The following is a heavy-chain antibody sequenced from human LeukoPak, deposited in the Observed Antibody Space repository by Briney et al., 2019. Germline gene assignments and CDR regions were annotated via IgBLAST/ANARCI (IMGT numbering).Heavy chain of an antibody. J-gene: IGHJ2*01. CDR1: GYIFTSYY. Sequence: ASVKVSCKASGYIFTSYYIHWVRQAPGQGLEWMGIINPSGGSTSYAQRFQGRVAMTRDTSTSALYMELSSLRSEDTAVYYCARDPGYSNYRYFDLWGRGTLVTVSS. D-gene: IGHD4-11*01. CDR2: INPSGGST. CDR3: ARDPGYSNYRYFDL. V-gene: IGHV1-46*01.